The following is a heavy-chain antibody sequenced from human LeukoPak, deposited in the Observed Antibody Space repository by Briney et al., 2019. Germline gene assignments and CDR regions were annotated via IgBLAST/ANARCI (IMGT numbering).Heavy chain of an antibody. V-gene: IGHV1-2*02. D-gene: IGHD3-10*01. J-gene: IGHJ4*02. CDR2: INPKTGDT. Sequence: ASVKVSCKASEYTFSGNYLHWVRQAPGQGPEWMGRINPKTGDTSYVQKFQGRVTMTWDTSTSTAYMELTRLNSDDTAVYYCAARGGYTSGTYFHPFYFDSWGQGALVTVSS. CDR1: EYTFSGNY. CDR3: AARGGYTSGTYFHPFYFDS.